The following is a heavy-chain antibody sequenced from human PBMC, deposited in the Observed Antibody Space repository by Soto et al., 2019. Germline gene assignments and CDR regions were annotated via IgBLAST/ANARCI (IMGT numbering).Heavy chain of an antibody. CDR3: ARYSGWFIDY. D-gene: IGHD1-26*01. CDR1: GFIFSRHW. V-gene: IGHV3-7*05. J-gene: IGHJ4*02. Sequence: VQLVESGGDLVRPGGSLRLSCAASGFIFSRHWMTWVRQAPGKGLEWVANIKHDGTETYLVDSVRGRLTISRDNAKNSVYLQMNSLRVEDTAVYYCARYSGWFIDYWGQGTLVLSPQ. CDR2: IKHDGTET.